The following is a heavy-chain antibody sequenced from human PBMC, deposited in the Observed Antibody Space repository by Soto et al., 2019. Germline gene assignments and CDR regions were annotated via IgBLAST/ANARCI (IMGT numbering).Heavy chain of an antibody. CDR2: IEGSGATT. J-gene: IGHJ5*02. D-gene: IGHD3-10*01. V-gene: IGHV3-23*01. CDR3: AKNSGWFNT. CDR1: GFIFSTTG. Sequence: PGGSLRLSCAASGFIFSTTGMSWVRQAPGKGLEWVSTIEGSGATTYYADSVKGRFTISRDNSKNTVYLHMDSLTADDTAVYYCAKNSGWFNTWGQGTLVTVSS.